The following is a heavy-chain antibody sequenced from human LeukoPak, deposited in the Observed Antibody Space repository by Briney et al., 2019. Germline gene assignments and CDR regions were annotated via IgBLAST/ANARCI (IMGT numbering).Heavy chain of an antibody. CDR3: ARAQPATDAFDI. CDR2: IYYSGST. CDR1: GGSISSYY. J-gene: IGHJ3*02. V-gene: IGHV4-59*01. Sequence: PSETLSLTCTVSGGSISSYYWSWIRQPPGKGLEWIGYIYYSGSTNYNPSLESRVTISVDTSKNQFSLKLSSVTAADTAVYYCARAQPATDAFDIWGQGTMVTVSS. D-gene: IGHD2-2*01.